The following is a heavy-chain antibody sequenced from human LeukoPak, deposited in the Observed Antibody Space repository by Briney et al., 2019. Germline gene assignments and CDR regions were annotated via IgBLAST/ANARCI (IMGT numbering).Heavy chain of an antibody. D-gene: IGHD3-3*01. CDR3: ARDAQYYDFWSGYYTNWFDP. Sequence: SVKVSCKASGGTFSSYAISWVRQAPGQGLEWMGGIIPIFGTANYAQKFQGRVTITTDESTSTAYMELSSLRSEDTAVYYCARDAQYYDFWSGYYTNWFDPWGQGALVTVSS. J-gene: IGHJ5*02. CDR1: GGTFSSYA. V-gene: IGHV1-69*05. CDR2: IIPIFGTA.